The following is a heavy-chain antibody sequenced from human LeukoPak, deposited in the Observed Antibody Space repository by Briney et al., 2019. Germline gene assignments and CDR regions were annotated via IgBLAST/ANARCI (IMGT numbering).Heavy chain of an antibody. V-gene: IGHV3-66*01. J-gene: IGHJ1*01. CDR2: LFAGGNT. CDR1: GFTVSSDH. CDR3: ARGSLTPGLFQH. Sequence: GGSLRLFCVASGFTVSSDHMNWVRQAPGKELEWVSALFAGGNTYYVDSVKGRFSISRDNFKNTLYLQMTSLRAEDTAVHYCARGSLTPGLFQHWGQGTLVSVSS. D-gene: IGHD1-14*01.